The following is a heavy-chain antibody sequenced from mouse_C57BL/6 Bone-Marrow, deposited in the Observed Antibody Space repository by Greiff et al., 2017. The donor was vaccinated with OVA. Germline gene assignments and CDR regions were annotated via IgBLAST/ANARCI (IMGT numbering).Heavy chain of an antibody. J-gene: IGHJ2*01. CDR3: ATTVGADY. CDR2: ISSGSSTI. CDR1: GFTFSDYG. D-gene: IGHD1-1*01. Sequence: EVKVVESGGGLVKPGGSLKLSCAASGFTFSDYGMHWVRQAPEQGLEWVAYISSGSSTIYYADTVKGRFTISRDNAKNTLFLQMTSLRSEDTAMYYCATTVGADYWGQGTTLTVSS. V-gene: IGHV5-17*01.